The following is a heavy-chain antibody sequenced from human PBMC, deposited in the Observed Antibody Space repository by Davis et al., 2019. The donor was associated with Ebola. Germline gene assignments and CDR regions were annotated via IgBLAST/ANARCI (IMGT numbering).Heavy chain of an antibody. D-gene: IGHD2-15*01. CDR2: ISAYNGNT. J-gene: IGHJ6*02. CDR3: ARARRYCSGGSCYYYYGMDV. Sequence: ASVKVSCKASGYTFTSYAMHWVRQAPGQGLEWMGWISAYNGNTNYAQKLQGRVTMTTDTSTSTAYMELRSLGSDDTAVYYCARARRYCSGGSCYYYYGMDVWGQGTTVTVSS. V-gene: IGHV1-18*01. CDR1: GYTFTSYA.